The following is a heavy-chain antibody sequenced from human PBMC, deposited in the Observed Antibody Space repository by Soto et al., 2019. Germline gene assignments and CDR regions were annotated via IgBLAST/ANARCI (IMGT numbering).Heavy chain of an antibody. CDR1: GGTFSSYA. CDR3: ARGVVPAANYYYYGMDV. CDR2: IIPIFGTA. V-gene: IGHV1-69*01. Sequence: QVQLVQSGAEVKKPGSSGRVSGKASGGTFSSYAISWVRQAPGQGLEGMGGIIPIFGTANYAQKFQGRVTITADESTSTAYMELSSLRSEDTAVYYCARGVVPAANYYYYGMDVWGQGTTVTVSS. J-gene: IGHJ6*02. D-gene: IGHD2-2*01.